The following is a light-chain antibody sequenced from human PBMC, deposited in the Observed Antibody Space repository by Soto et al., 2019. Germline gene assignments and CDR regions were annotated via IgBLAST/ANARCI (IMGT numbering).Light chain of an antibody. J-gene: IGLJ3*02. CDR2: GNS. Sequence: QSVLTQPPSVSGAPGQRVTISCTGSSSNIGAGYDVHWYQQLPGTAPKLLIYGNSNRPSGVPDQFSGSKSGTSASLVITGLQAEDEADYYCQSYDSSLRGSVFGGGTKVTVL. CDR1: SSNIGAGYD. CDR3: QSYDSSLRGSV. V-gene: IGLV1-40*01.